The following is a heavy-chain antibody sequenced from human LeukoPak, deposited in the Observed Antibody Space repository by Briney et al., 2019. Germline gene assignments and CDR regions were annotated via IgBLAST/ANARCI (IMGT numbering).Heavy chain of an antibody. V-gene: IGHV4-61*02. CDR3: ARSHGSGSYYNLNDY. D-gene: IGHD3-10*01. J-gene: IGHJ4*02. CDR1: GGSIRSGSYY. Sequence: TSSETLSLTCTVSGGSIRSGSYYWSWIRQPAGKGLEWIGRIHAGGSTNYHPSLKSRVTISVDMSKNQFSLKLNSVTAADTAVYYCARSHGSGSYYNLNDYWGQGTLVTVSS. CDR2: IHAGGST.